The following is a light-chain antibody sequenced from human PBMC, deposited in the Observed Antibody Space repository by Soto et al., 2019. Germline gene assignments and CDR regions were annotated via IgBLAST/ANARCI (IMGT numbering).Light chain of an antibody. V-gene: IGLV2-14*01. Sequence: QSSLTQPASVSGSPGQSITISCTGTGSDVGGYNYVSWYQQHPGKAPKLMIYDVSNRPSGVSNRFSGSKSGNTASLTISGLQAEDEADYYCSSYTSSGTYVFGTGTKVTVL. CDR2: DVS. CDR3: SSYTSSGTYV. J-gene: IGLJ1*01. CDR1: GSDVGGYNY.